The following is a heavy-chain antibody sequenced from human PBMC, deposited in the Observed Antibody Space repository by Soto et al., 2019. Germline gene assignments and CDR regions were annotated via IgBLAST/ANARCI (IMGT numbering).Heavy chain of an antibody. CDR2: INTGSGDT. CDR1: GYIFTTYA. V-gene: IGHV1-3*04. D-gene: IGHD2-15*01. Sequence: QVQLVQSGAEVEKPGASVRISCKASGYIFTTYAIHWVRQAPGQRLEWMGWINTGSGDTRYSQNLQGRVTITRDTSATTAYMELSSLRSEDTAMYYCARYCSGSSCPRQGYYYEYWGQGTLVTVSS. CDR3: ARYCSGSSCPRQGYYYEY. J-gene: IGHJ4*02.